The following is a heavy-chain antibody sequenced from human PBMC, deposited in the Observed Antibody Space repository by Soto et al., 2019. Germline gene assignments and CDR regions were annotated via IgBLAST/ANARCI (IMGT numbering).Heavy chain of an antibody. V-gene: IGHV4-30-2*01. CDR3: ARVYGDHTGAFDH. CDR2: IYHSGRS. CDR1: GASITTGGLS. Sequence: SETLSLTCAVSGASITTGGLSWTWIRQPPGKGLEWIGYIYHSGRSFYRPSLRGRVSISLDTSRNQFSLSLTSVTAADTAVYYCARVYGDHTGAFDHCGQGTLLPVSS. J-gene: IGHJ4*02. D-gene: IGHD4-17*01.